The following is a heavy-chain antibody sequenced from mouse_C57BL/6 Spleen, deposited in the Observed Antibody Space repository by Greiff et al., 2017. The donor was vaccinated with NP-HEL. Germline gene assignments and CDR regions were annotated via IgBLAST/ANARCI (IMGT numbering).Heavy chain of an antibody. D-gene: IGHD2-4*01. CDR3: ARSGLRQGDFDV. J-gene: IGHJ1*01. Sequence: QQSCKASGYTFTSYWMHWVKQRPGQGLEWIGNINPSNGGTNYNEKFKSKATLTVDKSSSTAYMQLSSLTSEDSAVYYCARSGLRQGDFDVWGSGTTVTVSS. CDR2: INPSNGGT. CDR1: GYTFTSYW. V-gene: IGHV1-53*01.